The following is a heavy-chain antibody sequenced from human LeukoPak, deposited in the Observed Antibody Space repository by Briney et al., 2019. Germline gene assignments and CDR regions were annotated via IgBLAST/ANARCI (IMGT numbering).Heavy chain of an antibody. D-gene: IGHD6-19*01. CDR3: ARAPGAVAGWDWFDP. CDR2: IIPIFGTA. V-gene: IGHV1-69*05. CDR1: GGTFSSYA. J-gene: IGHJ5*02. Sequence: ASVKVSCKASGGTFSSYAISWVRQAPGQGLEWMGGIIPIFGTANYAQKFQGRVTITRDTSASTAYMELSSLRSEDTAVYYCARAPGAVAGWDWFDPWGQGTLVTVSS.